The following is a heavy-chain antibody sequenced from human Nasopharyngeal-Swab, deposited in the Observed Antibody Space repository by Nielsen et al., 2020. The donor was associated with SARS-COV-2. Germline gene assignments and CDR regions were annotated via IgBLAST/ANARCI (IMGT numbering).Heavy chain of an antibody. CDR2: INWDDHK. Sequence: SGPTLVKPTQTLTLTCTFSGFPLSASGMCVIWIRQTPGKALEWLALINWDDHKYYSTSLRTRLNISKDTSKNQVVLTMTNMDPVDTGTYYCARMYSTGYYYYGMDVWGQGTTATVSS. J-gene: IGHJ6*02. CDR1: GFPLSASGMC. CDR3: ARMYSTGYYYYGMDV. V-gene: IGHV2-70*01. D-gene: IGHD3-10*01.